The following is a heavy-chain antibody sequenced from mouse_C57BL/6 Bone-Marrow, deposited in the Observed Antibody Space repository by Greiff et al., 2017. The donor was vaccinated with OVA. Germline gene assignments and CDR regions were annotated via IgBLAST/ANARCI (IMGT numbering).Heavy chain of an antibody. CDR3: AREGYGNYTFSDY. Sequence: QVQLKESGAELVKPGASVKISCKASGYAFSSYWMNWVKQRPGKGLEWIGQIYPGDGDTNYNGKFKGKATLTADKSSSTAYMQLSSLTSEDSAVYFCAREGYGNYTFSDYWGQGTTLTVSS. V-gene: IGHV1-80*01. J-gene: IGHJ2*01. CDR2: IYPGDGDT. D-gene: IGHD2-1*01. CDR1: GYAFSSYW.